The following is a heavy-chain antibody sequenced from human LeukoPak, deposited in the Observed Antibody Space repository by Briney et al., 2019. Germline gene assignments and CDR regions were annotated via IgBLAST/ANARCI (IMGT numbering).Heavy chain of an antibody. CDR3: AKVGYYYDSSGFRYYFDY. CDR1: GFTFDDYA. CDR2: ISWNSGSI. V-gene: IGHV3-9*01. J-gene: IGHJ4*02. Sequence: GGSLRLSCAASGFTFDDYAMHWARQAPGKGLEWVSGISWNSGSIGYADSVKGRFTISRDNAKNSLYLQMNSLRAEDTALYYCAKVGYYYDSSGFRYYFDYLGQGTLVTASS. D-gene: IGHD3-22*01.